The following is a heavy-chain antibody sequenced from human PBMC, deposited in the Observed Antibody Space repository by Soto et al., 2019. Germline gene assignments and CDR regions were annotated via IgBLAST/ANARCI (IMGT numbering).Heavy chain of an antibody. CDR2: IYYSGST. D-gene: IGHD6-13*01. Sequence: SETLSLTCTVSGGSISSSSYYWGWIRQPPGKGLEWIGSIYYSGSTYYNPSLKSRVTISVDTSKNQFSLKLSSVTAADTAVYYCARQRGSWIFDYWGQGTLVTVS. CDR3: ARQRGSWIFDY. V-gene: IGHV4-39*01. J-gene: IGHJ4*02. CDR1: GGSISSSSYY.